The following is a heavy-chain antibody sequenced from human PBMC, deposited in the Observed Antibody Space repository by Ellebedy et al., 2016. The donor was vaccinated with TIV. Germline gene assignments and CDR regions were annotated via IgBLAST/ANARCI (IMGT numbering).Heavy chain of an antibody. V-gene: IGHV4/OR15-8*01. Sequence: SETLSLTCSVSGDVINDSIDWWTWVRQSPGRGLEWVGESYRSGSPNYSFSLKSRVTIVVDKSKNQFSLRMTSVTAADTAVYFCARRRTYSRFIDYWGQGTLVTVSS. CDR3: ARRRTYSRFIDY. CDR2: SYRSGSP. J-gene: IGHJ4*03. D-gene: IGHD2-15*01. CDR1: GDVINDSIDW.